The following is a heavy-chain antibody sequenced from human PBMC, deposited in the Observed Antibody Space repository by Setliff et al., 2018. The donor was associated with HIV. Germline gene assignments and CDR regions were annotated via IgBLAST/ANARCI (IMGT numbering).Heavy chain of an antibody. J-gene: IGHJ5*02. D-gene: IGHD2-15*01. CDR3: ARGVVVAATRWFDP. V-gene: IGHV4-38-2*01. Sequence: SETLSLTCAVSGYSIRSGYYWGWIRQPPGKGLEWIGSIYHSGSTNYNPSLKSRVTISVDTSKNQFSLKLSSVTAADTAVYYCARGVVVAATRWFDPWGQGTLVTVST. CDR2: IYHSGST. CDR1: GYSIRSGYY.